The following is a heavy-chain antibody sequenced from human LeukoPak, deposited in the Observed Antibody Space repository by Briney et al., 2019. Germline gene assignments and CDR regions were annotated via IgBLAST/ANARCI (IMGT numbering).Heavy chain of an antibody. D-gene: IGHD1-26*01. CDR3: ARILCGHYYPADY. V-gene: IGHV4-34*01. CDR2: INHSGST. J-gene: IGHJ4*02. CDR1: GGSFSGYY. Sequence: SETLSLTCGVYGGSFSGYYWGWIRQTPGKGLEWIGEINHSGSTNYNPSLKSRVTISVDMSKNQFSLKLSSVTAADTAVYYCARILCGHYYPADYWGQGTLVTVST.